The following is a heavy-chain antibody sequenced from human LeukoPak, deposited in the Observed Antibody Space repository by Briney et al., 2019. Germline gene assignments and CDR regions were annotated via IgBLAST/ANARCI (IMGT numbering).Heavy chain of an antibody. CDR3: AIMHRYYDGSGYWVQ. Sequence: GGSLRLSCAASGCTFSSYAMSWVRQAPGKGLEWVSGISTSGGSTSYADSVKGGFTISRDSHSNTLYMQMNSLRAEDTAVYYCAIMHRYYDGSGYWVQWGQGTLVTVSS. J-gene: IGHJ4*02. CDR2: ISTSGGST. D-gene: IGHD3-22*01. CDR1: GCTFSSYA. V-gene: IGHV3-23*01.